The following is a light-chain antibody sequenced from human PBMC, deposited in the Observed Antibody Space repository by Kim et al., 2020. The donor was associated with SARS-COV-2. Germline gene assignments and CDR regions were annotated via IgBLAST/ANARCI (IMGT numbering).Light chain of an antibody. J-gene: IGLJ3*02. CDR3: HSCDSSLSGPWV. CDR2: GNS. Sequence: QSVLTQPPSVSGSPGQRVTISCTGSSSNIGAGYDVHWYQQLPGTAPKLLIYGNSNRPSGVPDRFSGSKSGHSASPAITGLQAEDEADYYCHSCDSSLSGPWVFGGGTQLTVL. V-gene: IGLV1-40*01. CDR1: SSNIGAGYD.